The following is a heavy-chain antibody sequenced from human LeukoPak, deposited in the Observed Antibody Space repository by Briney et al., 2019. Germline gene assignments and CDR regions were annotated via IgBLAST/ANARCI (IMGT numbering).Heavy chain of an antibody. Sequence: SETLSLTCTVSGGSINSDFWSWIRQSPGKGLEWIGYIFTGGSTNYNPSLNSRVTMSLHTSQNLFSLKLSSVTAADTAVYYCARFSEMATILNYWGQGALVTVSS. CDR1: GGSINSDF. D-gene: IGHD5-24*01. J-gene: IGHJ4*02. CDR2: IFTGGST. V-gene: IGHV4-4*09. CDR3: ARFSEMATILNY.